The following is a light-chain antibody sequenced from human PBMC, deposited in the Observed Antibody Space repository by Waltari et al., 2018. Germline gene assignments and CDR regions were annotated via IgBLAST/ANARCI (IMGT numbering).Light chain of an antibody. CDR2: GAS. CDR3: QQDYTTPWT. CDR1: QGINKE. J-gene: IGKJ1*01. Sequence: DIQMTQSPSSLSASVGDRVTVTCRASQGINKELSWYQQRPGKAPTLLLYGASNLQTGVSSRFCGSGSGTDFTLTISSLQPEDVATYYCQQDYTTPWTFGQGTKVEIK. V-gene: IGKV1-27*01.